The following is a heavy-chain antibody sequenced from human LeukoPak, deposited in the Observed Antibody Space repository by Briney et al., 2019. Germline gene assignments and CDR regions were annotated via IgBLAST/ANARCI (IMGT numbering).Heavy chain of an antibody. CDR2: IYTSGST. V-gene: IGHV4-61*02. CDR1: GGSISSGSYY. J-gene: IGHJ3*02. Sequence: SETLSLTCTVSGGSISSGSYYWSWIRQPAGRGLEWIGRIYTSGSTNYNPSLKSRVTISVDTSKNQFSLKLSSVTAADTAVYYCAREGDFWSGRGAFDIWGQGTMVTVSS. CDR3: AREGDFWSGRGAFDI. D-gene: IGHD3-3*01.